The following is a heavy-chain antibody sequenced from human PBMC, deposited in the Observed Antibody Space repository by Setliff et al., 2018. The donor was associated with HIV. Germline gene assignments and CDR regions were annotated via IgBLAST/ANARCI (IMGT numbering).Heavy chain of an antibody. Sequence: SETLSLTCPVSGYSISSGYYWGWIRQPPGKGLEWIGNIHHSGSVYYNLSLKRRVTISVDTSKNQFSLKLTSATAADTAVYYCARGIKLDYWGQGTLVTVS. V-gene: IGHV4-38-2*02. J-gene: IGHJ4*02. CDR2: IHHSGSV. CDR1: GYSISSGYY. D-gene: IGHD6-6*01. CDR3: ARGIKLDY.